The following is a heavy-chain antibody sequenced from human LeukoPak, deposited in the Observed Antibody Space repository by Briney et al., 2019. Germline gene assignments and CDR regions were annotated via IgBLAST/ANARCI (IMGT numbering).Heavy chain of an antibody. D-gene: IGHD3-16*01. CDR2: INHNGNVN. V-gene: IGHV3-7*03. CDR1: GFTFSSYW. CDR3: ARGGGLDV. Sequence: GGSLRLPCAASGFTFSSYWTNWARQAPGKGLEWVASINHNGNVNYYVDSVKGRFTISRDNAKNSLYLQMSNLRAEDTAVYFCARGGGLDVWGQGATVTVSS. J-gene: IGHJ6*02.